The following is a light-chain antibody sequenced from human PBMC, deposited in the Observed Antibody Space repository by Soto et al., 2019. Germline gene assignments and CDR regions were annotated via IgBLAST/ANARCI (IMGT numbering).Light chain of an antibody. CDR1: QSISSW. V-gene: IGKV1-5*03. CDR3: QQYNSYPWT. Sequence: DIQMTQSPSTLSGSVGDRVTITCRASQSISSWLAWYQQKPGKAPKLLIYKASSLESGVPSRFSGSGSGTEFTLTISSLQPDDFATYYCQQYNSYPWTFGQGTRWISN. CDR2: KAS. J-gene: IGKJ1*01.